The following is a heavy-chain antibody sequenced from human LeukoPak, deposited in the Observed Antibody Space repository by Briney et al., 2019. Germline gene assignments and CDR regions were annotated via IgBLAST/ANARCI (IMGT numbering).Heavy chain of an antibody. CDR1: GFTFSSYA. D-gene: IGHD3-22*01. Sequence: GGSLRLSCAASGFTFSSYAMSWVRQAPGKGLEWVSAISGSGGSTYYADSVKGRFTISRDNSKNTLYLQMNSLRAEDTAVYYCARGGPYYYDSSGYSHPHLHFDYWGQGTLVTVSS. CDR2: ISGSGGST. J-gene: IGHJ4*02. V-gene: IGHV3-23*01. CDR3: ARGGPYYYDSSGYSHPHLHFDY.